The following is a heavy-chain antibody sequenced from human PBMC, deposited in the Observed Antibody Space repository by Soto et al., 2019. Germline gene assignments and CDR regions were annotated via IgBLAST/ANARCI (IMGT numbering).Heavy chain of an antibody. CDR2: IIPIFGTA. D-gene: IGHD4-17*01. Sequence: SVKVSCKASGGTFSSYAISWVRQAPGQGLELMGGIIPIFGTANYAQKFQGRVTITADESTSTAYMELSSLRSEDTAVYYCARGSTVTIRGAFDYWGQGALVTVSS. CDR1: GGTFSSYA. CDR3: ARGSTVTIRGAFDY. J-gene: IGHJ4*02. V-gene: IGHV1-69*13.